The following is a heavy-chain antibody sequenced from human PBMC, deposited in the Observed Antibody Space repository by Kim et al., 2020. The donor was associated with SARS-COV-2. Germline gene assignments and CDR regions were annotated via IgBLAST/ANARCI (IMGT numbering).Heavy chain of an antibody. V-gene: IGHV3-7*01. D-gene: IGHD4-17*01. CDR3: ARGTYGDYYYGMDV. Sequence: DSGKGRFTTSRDNAKNSLYLQMNSLRAEDTAVYYCARGTYGDYYYGMDVWGQGTTVTVSS. J-gene: IGHJ6*02.